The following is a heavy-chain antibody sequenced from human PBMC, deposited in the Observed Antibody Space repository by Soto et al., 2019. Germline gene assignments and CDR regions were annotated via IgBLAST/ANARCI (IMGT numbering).Heavy chain of an antibody. CDR3: ARHAGYSYGHDTNFDY. V-gene: IGHV4-59*08. CDR1: GGSISSYY. Sequence: PSETLSLTCTVSGGSISSYYWSWIRQPPGKGLEWIGYIYYSGSTNYNPSLKSRVTISVDTSKNQFSLKLSSVTAADTAVYYCARHAGYSYGHDTNFDYWGQGTLVTVSS. CDR2: IYYSGST. D-gene: IGHD5-18*01. J-gene: IGHJ4*02.